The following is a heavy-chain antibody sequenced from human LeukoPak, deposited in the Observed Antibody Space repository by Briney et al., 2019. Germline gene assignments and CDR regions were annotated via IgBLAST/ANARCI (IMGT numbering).Heavy chain of an antibody. V-gene: IGHV4-31*03. CDR2: IHDSGST. J-gene: IGHJ5*02. CDR1: GGSISNGGNY. D-gene: IGHD2-2*01. CDR3: ARGPTGGYVGWFDP. Sequence: SETLSLTCTVSGGSISNGGNYWSWIRQHPGKGLEWIAYIHDSGSTYYNPSLKSRVTISGDTSKNQFYLNLSSVTAADTAVYYCARGPTGGYVGWFDPWGQGTLVTVSS.